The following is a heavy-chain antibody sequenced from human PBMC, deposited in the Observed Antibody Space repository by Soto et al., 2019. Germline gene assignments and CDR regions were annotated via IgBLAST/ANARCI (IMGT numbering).Heavy chain of an antibody. J-gene: IGHJ4*02. CDR2: IRAYNGNT. V-gene: IGHV1-18*01. CDR3: ARDAPPADY. CDR1: GYTFTSYG. Sequence: QVQLVQSGAEVKKPGASVKVSCKASGYTFTSYGISWVRQAPGQGLEWMGWIRAYNGNTNYAQKLQGRVTMTTDTSPSTAYRELRNLRSDDTDVYYCARDAPPADYWGQGTLVTVSS.